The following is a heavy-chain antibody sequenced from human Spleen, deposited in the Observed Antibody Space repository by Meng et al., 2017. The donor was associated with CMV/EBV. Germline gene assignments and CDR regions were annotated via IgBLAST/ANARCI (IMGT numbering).Heavy chain of an antibody. CDR1: GYTLSTTGVG. J-gene: IGHJ4*02. D-gene: IGHD3-10*01. CDR3: AHGWFGELLLGFGS. V-gene: IGHV2-5*02. Sequence: SGYTLSTTGVGVGWIRQTPGKGLEWLALIYWDNERRYSPSLESRLTISKDTSENQVVLTMTKMDPVDTGTYYCAHGWFGELLLGFGSWGQGSLVTVSS. CDR2: IYWDNER.